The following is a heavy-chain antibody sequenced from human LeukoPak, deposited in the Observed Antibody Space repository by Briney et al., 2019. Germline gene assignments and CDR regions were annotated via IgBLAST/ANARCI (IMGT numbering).Heavy chain of an antibody. Sequence: SETLSFTCTVSGASVTATNYYWAWIRQPPGKGLEWLGTVSYNDITYYNPSLLGRVAVSRGTSKTRFSLDLTSVTTEDTAVYFCARNLRGLPSDSWGRGILVTVTS. D-gene: IGHD4-17*01. V-gene: IGHV4-39*01. CDR2: VSYNDIT. CDR1: GASVTATNYY. J-gene: IGHJ5*01. CDR3: ARNLRGLPSDS.